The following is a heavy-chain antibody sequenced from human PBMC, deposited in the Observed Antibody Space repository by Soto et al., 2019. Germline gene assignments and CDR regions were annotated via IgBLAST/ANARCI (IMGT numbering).Heavy chain of an antibody. D-gene: IGHD2-15*01. V-gene: IGHV3-23*01. J-gene: IGHJ4*02. CDR1: GFTFGSFA. Sequence: PGGSLILSCAASGFTFGSFAMTWVRQAPGKGLEWVSSISGRGLSGSRYTTYYVESVKGRFTIAGDNSKNTLYLQMSSLRGDDTAMYYCVKDVVFWPWGQGTLVTV. CDR3: VKDVVFWP. CDR2: ISGRGLSGSRYTT.